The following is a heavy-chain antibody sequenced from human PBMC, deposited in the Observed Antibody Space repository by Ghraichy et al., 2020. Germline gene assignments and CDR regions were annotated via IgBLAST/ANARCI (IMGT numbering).Heavy chain of an antibody. J-gene: IGHJ6*02. CDR2: ISSSSSYI. CDR3: ARDGYRDGTGTPYYYGITV. D-gene: IGHD5-18*01. Sequence: GGSLRLSCEASGFTFSSYSMNWVRQAPGKGLEWVASISSSSSYIYDPASVKGRFTISRDNAKNSLYLQMNSLRAEDTAVYYCARDGYRDGTGTPYYYGITVWGQGTTVTVSS. CDR1: GFTFSSYS. V-gene: IGHV3-21*01.